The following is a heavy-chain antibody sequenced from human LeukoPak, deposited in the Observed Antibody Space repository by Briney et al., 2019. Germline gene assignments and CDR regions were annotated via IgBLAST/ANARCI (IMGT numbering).Heavy chain of an antibody. D-gene: IGHD3-10*01. V-gene: IGHV1-8*01. J-gene: IGHJ4*02. CDR2: MNPNSGNT. CDR1: GYTFTSYD. CDR3: ARGLKWFGELYDDLDY. Sequence: ASVKVSCKASGYTFTSYDINWVRQATGQGFEWMGWMNPNSGNTGYAQKFQGRVTMTRNTSISTAYMELSSLRSEDTAVYYCARGLKWFGELYDDLDYWGQGTLVTVSS.